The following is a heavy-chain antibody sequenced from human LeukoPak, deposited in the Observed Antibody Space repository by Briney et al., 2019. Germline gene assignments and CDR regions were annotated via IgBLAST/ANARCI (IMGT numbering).Heavy chain of an antibody. V-gene: IGHV3-21*01. CDR3: ARDDRYGSGTLGKRFDP. J-gene: IGHJ5*02. CDR1: GFIFTSIG. CDR2: ITHGGQI. Sequence: PGGSLRLSCVASGFIFTSIGMNWVRQDPGEGLEWVSSITHGGQIYYADSVKGRFTISRDNTKNSVYLQMDNLRDDDTAVYFCARDDRYGSGTLGKRFDPWGQGTLVSVSS. D-gene: IGHD3-10*01.